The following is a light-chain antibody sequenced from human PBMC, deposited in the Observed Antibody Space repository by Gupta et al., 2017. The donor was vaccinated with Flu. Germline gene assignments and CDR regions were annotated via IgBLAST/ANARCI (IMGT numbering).Light chain of an antibody. CDR3: SSYTSSSTYV. V-gene: IGLV2-14*01. CDR2: EVS. Sequence: QSALTPPASVSGSPGQSSTISCTGTSSDVGGYNYVSWYQQHPGKAPKLMIYEVSNRPSGVSNRFSGSKSGNTASLTISGLQAEDDADYYCSSYTSSSTYVFGTGTKVTVL. J-gene: IGLJ1*01. CDR1: SSDVGGYNY.